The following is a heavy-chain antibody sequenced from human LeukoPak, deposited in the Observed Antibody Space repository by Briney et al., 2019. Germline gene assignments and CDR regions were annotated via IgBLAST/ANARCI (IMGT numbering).Heavy chain of an antibody. CDR2: INPNSGGT. J-gene: IGHJ5*02. CDR1: GYTFTGYY. V-gene: IGHV1-2*02. Sequence: GASVKVSCKASGYTFTGYYMHWVRQAPGQGLEWMGWINPNSGGTNYAQKFQGRVTMTRDTSISTAYMELSRLRSDDTAVYYCARESLWSGYNWFDPWGQGTLVTVSS. D-gene: IGHD3-3*01. CDR3: ARESLWSGYNWFDP.